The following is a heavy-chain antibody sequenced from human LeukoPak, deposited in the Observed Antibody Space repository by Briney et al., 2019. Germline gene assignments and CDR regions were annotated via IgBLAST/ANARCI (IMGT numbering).Heavy chain of an antibody. D-gene: IGHD2-2*01. J-gene: IGHJ4*02. CDR3: ARVSCSSTSCYQMGSDFDY. CDR1: GGSFSGYY. CDR2: INHSGST. Sequence: SETLSLTCAVYGGSFSGYYWSWIRQPPGKGLEWIGEINHSGSTNYNPSLKSRVTISVDTSKNQFSLKLSSVTAADTAVYYCARVSCSSTSCYQMGSDFDYWGQGTLVTVSS. V-gene: IGHV4-34*01.